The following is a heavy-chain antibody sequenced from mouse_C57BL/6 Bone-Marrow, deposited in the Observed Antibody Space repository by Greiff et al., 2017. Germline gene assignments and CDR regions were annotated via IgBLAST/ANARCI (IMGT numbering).Heavy chain of an antibody. J-gene: IGHJ2*01. D-gene: IGHD2-1*01. CDR3: ARFGNGDY. Sequence: VKLVESGPELVKPGASVKISCKASGYAFSSSWMHWVKQRPGKGLEWIGRMYPGDGDTNYNGKFKVKATLTADKSSSTAYMQISSLTSEDSAVYFCARFGNGDYWGQGTTLTVSS. CDR2: MYPGDGDT. CDR1: GYAFSSSW. V-gene: IGHV1-82*01.